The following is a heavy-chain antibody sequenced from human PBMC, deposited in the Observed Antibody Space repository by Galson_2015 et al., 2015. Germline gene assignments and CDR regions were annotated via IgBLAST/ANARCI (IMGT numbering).Heavy chain of an antibody. CDR3: ASGRIAAEYYFDY. J-gene: IGHJ4*02. Sequence: SLRLSCAASGFTFSSCAMHWVRQAPGKGLEWVAVISYDGSNKYYADSVKGRFTISRDNSKNTLYLQMNSLRAEDTAVYYCASGRIAAEYYFDYWGQGTLVTVSS. D-gene: IGHD6-25*01. V-gene: IGHV3-30-3*01. CDR1: GFTFSSCA. CDR2: ISYDGSNK.